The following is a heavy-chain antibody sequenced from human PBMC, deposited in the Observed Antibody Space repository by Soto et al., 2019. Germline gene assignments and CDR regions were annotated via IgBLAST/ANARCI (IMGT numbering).Heavy chain of an antibody. D-gene: IGHD4-17*01. Sequence: GGSLRLSCAASGFTFSSYAMSWVRQAPGKGLEWVSAISGSGGSTYYADSVKGRFNISRDNSKNTLYLQMNSLRAEDTAVYYCASPSPDRGVTTVVYYYYGMDVWGQGTTVTVSS. CDR2: ISGSGGST. CDR1: GFTFSSYA. V-gene: IGHV3-23*01. CDR3: ASPSPDRGVTTVVYYYYGMDV. J-gene: IGHJ6*02.